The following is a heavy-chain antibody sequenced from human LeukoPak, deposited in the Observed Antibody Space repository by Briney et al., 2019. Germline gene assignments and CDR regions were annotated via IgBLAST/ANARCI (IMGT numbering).Heavy chain of an antibody. J-gene: IGHJ4*02. CDR2: IWYDGSNK. D-gene: IGHD3-22*01. CDR3: ARDTMIVVVLTTFDY. Sequence: PGGSLRLSCAASGFTFSNYGMHWVRQAPGKGLQWVALIWYDGSNKDYADSVKGRFTISRDNSKNTLYLQMNSLRAEDTAVYYCARDTMIVVVLTTFDYWGQGTLVTVSS. CDR1: GFTFSNYG. V-gene: IGHV3-33*01.